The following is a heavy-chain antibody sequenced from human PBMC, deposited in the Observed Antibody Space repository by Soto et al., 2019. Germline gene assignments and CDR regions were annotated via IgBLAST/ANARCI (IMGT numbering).Heavy chain of an antibody. Sequence: ASVKVSCKASGYTFTSYAMHWVRQAPGQRLEWMGWINAGNGNTKYSQKFQGRVTITRDTSASTAYMELSSLRSEDTAVYYCARDYGPNYYDSSGLDYWGQGTRVTVSS. CDR1: GYTFTSYA. D-gene: IGHD3-22*01. V-gene: IGHV1-3*01. J-gene: IGHJ4*02. CDR2: INAGNGNT. CDR3: ARDYGPNYYDSSGLDY.